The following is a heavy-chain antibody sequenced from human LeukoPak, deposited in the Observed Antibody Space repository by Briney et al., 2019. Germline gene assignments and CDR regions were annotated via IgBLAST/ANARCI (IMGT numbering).Heavy chain of an antibody. CDR3: AHSKSVSAAGTADYFGY. Sequence: SGPTLVNPTQTLTLTCTFSGFSLSTSGVGVGWIRQPPGKALEWLALIYWDDDKRYSPSLKSRLTIPKDTSKNQVVLTMTNMDPVDTATYYCAHSKSVSAAGTADYFGYWGQGTLVTVSS. J-gene: IGHJ4*02. D-gene: IGHD6-13*01. V-gene: IGHV2-5*02. CDR2: IYWDDDK. CDR1: GFSLSTSGVG.